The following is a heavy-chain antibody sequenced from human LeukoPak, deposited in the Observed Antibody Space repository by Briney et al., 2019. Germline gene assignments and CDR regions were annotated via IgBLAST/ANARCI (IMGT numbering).Heavy chain of an antibody. D-gene: IGHD3-22*01. CDR3: ARDLRSSGYYAFGY. CDR2: ISSSSSYI. J-gene: IGHJ4*02. V-gene: IGHV3-21*01. Sequence: GGSLRLSCAASGFTFSSYNMNWVRQAPGKGLEWVSSISSSSSYIYYADSVKGRFTISRDNAKNSLYMQMNSLRAEDTAVYYCARDLRSSGYYAFGYWGQGTLVTVSS. CDR1: GFTFSSYN.